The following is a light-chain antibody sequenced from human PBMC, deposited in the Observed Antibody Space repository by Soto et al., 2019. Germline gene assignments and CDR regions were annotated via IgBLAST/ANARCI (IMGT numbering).Light chain of an antibody. CDR3: HQFNSYLGRYA. J-gene: IGKJ2*01. CDR1: QSLLHSSGNNY. CDR2: LVS. Sequence: DIVMTQSPLSLSVTPGEPASISCRSSQSLLHSSGNNYLDWYLQKPGQSPQLLIYLVSNRAPGVPDRVGGRVLDTDFALSTICLKPFTFVAYYCHQFNSYLGRYAFGQGTKVDIK. V-gene: IGKV2-28*01.